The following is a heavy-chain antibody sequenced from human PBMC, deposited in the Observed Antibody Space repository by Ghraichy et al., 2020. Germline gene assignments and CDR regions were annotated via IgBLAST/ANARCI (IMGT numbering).Heavy chain of an antibody. V-gene: IGHV4-39*07. CDR2: IYYSGST. CDR3: ARLNVELTINIEYCSSTSCHPASWFDP. J-gene: IGHJ5*02. CDR1: GGSISSSSYY. Sequence: SQTLSLTCTVSGGSISSSSYYWGWIRQPPGKGLEWIGSIYYSGSTYYNPSLKSRVTISVDTSKNQFSLKLSSVTAADTAVYYCARLNVELTINIEYCSSTSCHPASWFDPWGQGTLVTVSS. D-gene: IGHD2-2*01.